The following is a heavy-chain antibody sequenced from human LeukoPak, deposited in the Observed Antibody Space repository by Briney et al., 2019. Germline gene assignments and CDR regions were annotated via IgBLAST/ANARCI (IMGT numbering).Heavy chain of an antibody. CDR3: AREGIGYFDL. CDR1: GFTVSNNY. Sequence: GGSLRLSCAASGFTVSNNYMSWVRQAPGKGLEWVSVIYRDGSTYYADSVKGRFTISRDNSKNTLYLQMNSLRAEDTAVYYCAREGIGYFDLWGRGTLVTVSS. D-gene: IGHD2-21*01. J-gene: IGHJ2*01. V-gene: IGHV3-53*01. CDR2: IYRDGST.